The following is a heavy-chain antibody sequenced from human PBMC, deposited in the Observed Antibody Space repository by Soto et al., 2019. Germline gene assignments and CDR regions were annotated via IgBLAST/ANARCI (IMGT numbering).Heavy chain of an antibody. D-gene: IGHD2-15*01. CDR1: GGSFSGYY. V-gene: IGHV4-34*01. Sequence: PSETLSLTCAVYGGSFSGYYWSWIRQPPGKGLEWIGEINHSGSTNYNPSLKSRVTISVDTSKNQFSLKLSSVTAADTAVYYCARTPLGQTDYWGQGTLVTVSS. J-gene: IGHJ4*02. CDR3: ARTPLGQTDY. CDR2: INHSGST.